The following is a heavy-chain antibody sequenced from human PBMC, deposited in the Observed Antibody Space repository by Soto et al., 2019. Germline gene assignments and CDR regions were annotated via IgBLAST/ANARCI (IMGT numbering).Heavy chain of an antibody. D-gene: IGHD6-19*01. CDR1: GFTFSSYS. CDR2: ISSSSSTI. V-gene: IGHV3-48*02. CDR3: ARDWDSSGWYYYYYGMDV. J-gene: IGHJ6*02. Sequence: GGSLRLSCAASGFTFSSYSMNWVRQAPGKGLEWVSYISSSSSTIYYADSVKGRFTISRDNAKNSLYLQMNSLRDEDTAVYYCARDWDSSGWYYYYYGMDVWGQGTTVTVSS.